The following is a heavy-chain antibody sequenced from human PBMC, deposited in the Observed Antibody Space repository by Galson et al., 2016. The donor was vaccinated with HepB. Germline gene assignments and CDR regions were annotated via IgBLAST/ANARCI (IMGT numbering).Heavy chain of an antibody. CDR3: AKSEAMAESFYYYYGMVV. D-gene: IGHD6-19*01. J-gene: IGHJ6*02. V-gene: IGHV3-30*02. Sequence: SLRLSCAASGFTLSGAGMHWVRQAPGKGLEWVAIIWFDGSKKYYAASVKGRFTLSRDNSTNSLHLQMNSLRVEETALFYCAKSEAMAESFYYYYGMVVWGQGTTVTVSS. CDR1: GFTLSGAG. CDR2: IWFDGSKK.